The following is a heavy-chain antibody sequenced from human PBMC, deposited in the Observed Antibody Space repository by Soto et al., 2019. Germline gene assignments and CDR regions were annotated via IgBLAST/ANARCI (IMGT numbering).Heavy chain of an antibody. CDR3: ARHSIRNPTFSGSYGHFDY. CDR1: GGSISSSSYY. J-gene: IGHJ4*02. Sequence: QLQLQESGPGLVKPSETLSLTCTVSGGSISSSSYYWGWIRQPPGKGLEWIGSIYYSGSTYYNPSLKSRVTISVDTSKNQFSLKLSSVTAADTAVYYCARHSIRNPTFSGSYGHFDYWGQGTLVTVSS. V-gene: IGHV4-39*01. D-gene: IGHD1-26*01. CDR2: IYYSGST.